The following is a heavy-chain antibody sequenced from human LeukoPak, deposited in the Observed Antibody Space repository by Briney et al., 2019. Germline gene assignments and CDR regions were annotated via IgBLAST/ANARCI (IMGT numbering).Heavy chain of an antibody. CDR1: GYTFTSCE. CDR2: MNSYSGNT. V-gene: IGHV1-8*01. Sequence: ASVTVSCKASGYTFTSCEINWVRQATGQGLEWIGRMNSYSGNTVYARKFQGRVTMTRNTSISTAYMELSSLRSEDTAVYYCVRAEDIGSGSFSAHWGQGTLVTVSS. D-gene: IGHD3-10*01. CDR3: VRAEDIGSGSFSAH. J-gene: IGHJ4*02.